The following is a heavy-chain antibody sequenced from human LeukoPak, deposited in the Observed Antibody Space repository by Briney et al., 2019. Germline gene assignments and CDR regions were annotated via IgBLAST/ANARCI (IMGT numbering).Heavy chain of an antibody. CDR2: INPSGGST. CDR1: GYTFTSYY. J-gene: IGHJ4*02. D-gene: IGHD3-9*01. V-gene: IGHV1-46*01. Sequence: ASVKVSCKASGYTFTSYYMHWVRQAPGQGLEWMGIINPSGGSTSYAQKFQGRVTMTRDTSTSTVYMELSSLRSEDTAVYYCAKGDPPTYYDILTGQDYWGQGTLVTVSS. CDR3: AKGDPPTYYDILTGQDY.